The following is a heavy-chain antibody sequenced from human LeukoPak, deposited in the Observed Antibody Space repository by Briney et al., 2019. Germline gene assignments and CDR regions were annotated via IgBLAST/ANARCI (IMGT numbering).Heavy chain of an antibody. V-gene: IGHV3-53*01. Sequence: PGGSLRLSCAVSGFTATSIYMSWVRQAPGKGLEWVSFIYSDGNTYYADSVKGRFTISRDSSRNTLYLQMNSLRVEDTAVYYCAGDTHSSNWYDHWGQGTLVTVSS. CDR2: IYSDGNT. J-gene: IGHJ5*02. D-gene: IGHD2-2*01. CDR1: GFTATSIY. CDR3: AGDTHSSNWYDH.